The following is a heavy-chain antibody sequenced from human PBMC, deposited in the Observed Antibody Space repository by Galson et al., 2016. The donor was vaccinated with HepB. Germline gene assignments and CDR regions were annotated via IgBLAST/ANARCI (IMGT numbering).Heavy chain of an antibody. Sequence: SGDSVSSTGASWNWIRQSPSRGLEWLGRTYYRSKWYNSYAVSVEGRITINPDTSKNLFSLQLNSVTPEDTAVYYCARSPLWGRPTFSSWGQGTLVTVSS. D-gene: IGHD2/OR15-2a*01. CDR1: GDSVSSTGAS. V-gene: IGHV6-1*01. CDR3: ARSPLWGRPTFSS. CDR2: TYYRSKWYN. J-gene: IGHJ5*02.